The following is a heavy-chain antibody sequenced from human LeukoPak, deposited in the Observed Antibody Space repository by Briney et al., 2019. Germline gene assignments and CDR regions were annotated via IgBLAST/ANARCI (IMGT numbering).Heavy chain of an antibody. Sequence: GGSLRLSCVASGFTFSSYWMTWVRQAPGKGLEWVANMRQDGNEKYYVESVRGRFTISRDNAKNSLYLQMNSLRAEDTAVYYCARGLAHLVRPNWFDPWGQGTLVTVSS. CDR1: GFTFSSYW. CDR2: MRQDGNEK. D-gene: IGHD6-13*01. J-gene: IGHJ5*02. V-gene: IGHV3-7*01. CDR3: ARGLAHLVRPNWFDP.